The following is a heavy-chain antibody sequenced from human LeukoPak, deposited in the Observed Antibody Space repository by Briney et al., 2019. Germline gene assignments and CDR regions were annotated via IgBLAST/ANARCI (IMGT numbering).Heavy chain of an antibody. CDR1: GGSFSGFY. D-gene: IGHD3-3*01. Sequence: PSETLSLTCAVYGGSFSGFYWSWIRQPPGKGLEWIGEINHSGSTNYNPSLKSRVTISVDTSKNQFSLKLSSVTAADTAVYYCARHPYYDFWSGYPFALNYFDYWGQGTLVTVSS. J-gene: IGHJ4*02. V-gene: IGHV4-34*01. CDR2: INHSGST. CDR3: ARHPYYDFWSGYPFALNYFDY.